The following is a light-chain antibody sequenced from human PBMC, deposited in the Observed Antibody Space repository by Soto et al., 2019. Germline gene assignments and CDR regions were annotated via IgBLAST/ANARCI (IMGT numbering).Light chain of an antibody. J-gene: IGKJ1*01. CDR1: QSVSSNY. V-gene: IGKV3-20*01. CDR2: GAS. Sequence: ENVLTQSPGTLSLSPGERAALSCRASQSVSSNYVAWYQQKPGQAPRLLVYGASGRATGIPDRFSGSGSGTDFTLTISRLDPEDFAVYYCQQYGSSPSFGQGTKVDIK. CDR3: QQYGSSPS.